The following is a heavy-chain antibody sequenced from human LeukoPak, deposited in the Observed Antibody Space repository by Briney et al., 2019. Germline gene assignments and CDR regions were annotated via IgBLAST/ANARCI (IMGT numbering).Heavy chain of an antibody. J-gene: IGHJ4*02. D-gene: IGHD3-22*01. V-gene: IGHV4-34*01. CDR1: GFTFSDYY. CDR3: ARGDVRKYYYDSSGYYKFDY. Sequence: GSLRLSCAASGFTFSDYYMSWIRQPPGKGLEWIGEINHSGSTNYNPSLKSRVTISVDTSKNQFSLKLSSVTAADTAVYYCARGDVRKYYYDSSGYYKFDYWGQGTLVTVSS. CDR2: INHSGST.